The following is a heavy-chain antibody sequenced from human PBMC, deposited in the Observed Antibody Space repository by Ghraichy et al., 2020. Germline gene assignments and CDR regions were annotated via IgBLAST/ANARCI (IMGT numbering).Heavy chain of an antibody. J-gene: IGHJ6*02. D-gene: IGHD3-10*01. CDR2: TRNRANSYTT. Sequence: LTCAVSGFNLNDHYMDWVRQAPGKGLEWVGRTRNRANSYTTEYAASVKGRFTISRDGSENSLYLQMNSLKTEDTAVYYCATYVSGSAYYGLDVWGQGTTVTVSS. CDR3: ATYVSGSAYYGLDV. CDR1: GFNLNDHY. V-gene: IGHV3-72*01.